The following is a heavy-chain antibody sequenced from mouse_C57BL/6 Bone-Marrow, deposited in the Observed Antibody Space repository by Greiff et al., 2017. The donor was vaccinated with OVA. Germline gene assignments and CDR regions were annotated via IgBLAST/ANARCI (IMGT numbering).Heavy chain of an antibody. CDR2: IDPENGDT. V-gene: IGHV14-4*01. CDR3: TIHFL. CDR1: GFNIKDDY. Sequence: EVQLQQSGAELVRPGASVKLSCTVSGFNIKDDYIHWVKQRPEPGLEWIGWIDPENGDTEYASKCQGKATVTADTSSHTAYLQLSSLTSDDTAVYYCTIHFLWGQGTTLTVSS. J-gene: IGHJ2*01.